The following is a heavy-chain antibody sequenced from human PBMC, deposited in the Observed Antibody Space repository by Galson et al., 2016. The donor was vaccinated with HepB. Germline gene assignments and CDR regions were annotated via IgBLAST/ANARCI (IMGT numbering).Heavy chain of an antibody. CDR1: GYTLTSYA. CDR2: INAGKGNT. D-gene: IGHD5-12*01. Sequence: SVKVSCKASGYTLTSYATHWVRQAPGQRLEWMGWINAGKGNTKYSQKFQGRVTITRDTSASTAYMELSSLRSEDTAVYYCARGYSGYEYWGQGTLVTVSS. J-gene: IGHJ4*02. CDR3: ARGYSGYEY. V-gene: IGHV1-3*01.